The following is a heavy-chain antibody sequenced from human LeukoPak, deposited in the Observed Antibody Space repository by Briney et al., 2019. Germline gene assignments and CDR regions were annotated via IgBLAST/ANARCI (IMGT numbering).Heavy chain of an antibody. CDR2: IIPILGIA. J-gene: IGHJ3*02. CDR1: GGTFSSYA. Sequence: GASVKVSCKASGGTFSSYAISWVRQAPGQGLEWMGRIIPILGIANYAQKFQGRVAITADKSTSTAYMELRSLRSDDTAVYYCARLYSHGDAFDIWGQGTMVTVSS. V-gene: IGHV1-69*04. D-gene: IGHD5-18*01. CDR3: ARLYSHGDAFDI.